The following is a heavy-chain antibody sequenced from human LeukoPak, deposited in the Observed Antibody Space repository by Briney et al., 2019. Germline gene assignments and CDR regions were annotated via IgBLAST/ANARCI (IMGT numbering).Heavy chain of an antibody. Sequence: SETLSLTCSVSGYSISSGYYWGWIRQPPGRGLEWIGSIYYTGGTLYNPSLKSRVSISVDKSKNQFSLKLTSVTAADTAMYYCARKQHLEPSSYYYYYMDVWGKGTTVTVS. J-gene: IGHJ6*03. CDR2: IYYTGGT. D-gene: IGHD6-13*01. CDR3: ARKQHLEPSSYYYYYMDV. V-gene: IGHV4-38-2*02. CDR1: GYSISSGYY.